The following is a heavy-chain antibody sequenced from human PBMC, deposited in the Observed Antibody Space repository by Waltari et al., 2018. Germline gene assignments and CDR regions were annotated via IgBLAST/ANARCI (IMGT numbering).Heavy chain of an antibody. D-gene: IGHD4-17*01. V-gene: IGHV4-39*01. CDR1: GGSISRSSYY. Sequence: QLQLQESGPGLVKPSETLSLTCTVSGGSISRSSYYWGWIRQPPGKGLEWIGSIYYSGSTYYNPSLKSRVTISVDTSKNQFSLKLSSVTAADTAVYYCARLLNDYGDYIGYWGQGTLVTVSS. CDR3: ARLLNDYGDYIGY. J-gene: IGHJ4*02. CDR2: IYYSGST.